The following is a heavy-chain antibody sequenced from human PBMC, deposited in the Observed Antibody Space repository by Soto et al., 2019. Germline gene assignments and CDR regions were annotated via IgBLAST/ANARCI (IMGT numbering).Heavy chain of an antibody. V-gene: IGHV3-74*01. CDR1: GFDFSNSW. CDR2: INSDGSGT. J-gene: IGHJ6*02. CDR3: AKDTAYAMDV. D-gene: IGHD2-15*01. Sequence: EVQLVESGGGLVQPGGSLRLSCAASGFDFSNSWIHWVRQGPGKGLVWVSHINSDGSGTTYADSVKGRFTISRDNAKNTVYLQMNSLRAEDTAVYYCAKDTAYAMDVWRQGTTVTVSS.